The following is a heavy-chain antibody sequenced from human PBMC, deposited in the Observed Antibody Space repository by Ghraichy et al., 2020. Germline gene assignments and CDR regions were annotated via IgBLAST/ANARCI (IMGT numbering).Heavy chain of an antibody. D-gene: IGHD3-10*01. CDR2: IYYSGST. J-gene: IGHJ5*02. CDR1: GGSISSSSYY. V-gene: IGHV4-39*01. Sequence: SQTLSLTCTVSGGSISSSSYYWGWIRQPPGKGLEWIGSIYYSGSTYYNPSLKSRVTISVDTSKNQFSLKLSSVTAADTAVYYFARGALDYGSGMRWFDPWGQGTLVTVSS. CDR3: ARGALDYGSGMRWFDP.